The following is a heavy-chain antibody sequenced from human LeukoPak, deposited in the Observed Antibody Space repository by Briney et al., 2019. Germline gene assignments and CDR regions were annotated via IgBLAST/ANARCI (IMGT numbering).Heavy chain of an antibody. Sequence: ASVKVSCKASGYTFSGYYIHWIRQAPGQGLEWMGWINPNNGDTKYAQTFHGRVTMTRETSIRTAYMELSGLRYDDTALYYCARDSNYYDSTDYLDHWGQGSQIIVSS. CDR2: INPNNGDT. CDR1: GYTFSGYY. CDR3: ARDSNYYDSTDYLDH. V-gene: IGHV1-2*02. J-gene: IGHJ4*02. D-gene: IGHD3-9*01.